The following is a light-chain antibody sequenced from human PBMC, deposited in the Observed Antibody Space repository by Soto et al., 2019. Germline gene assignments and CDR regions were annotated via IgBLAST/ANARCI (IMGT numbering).Light chain of an antibody. CDR3: TSFAPGRIYV. J-gene: IGLJ1*01. V-gene: IGLV2-14*01. CDR2: EVS. CDR1: SSDVGGYDY. Sequence: QSALTQPASVSGSPGQSITISCTGTSSDVGGYDYVSWYQQHPAKTPKLIIFEVSNRPSGIPDRYSASKSGNTASLTISGLQAEDEAHYYCTSFAPGRIYVFGSGTKLTVL.